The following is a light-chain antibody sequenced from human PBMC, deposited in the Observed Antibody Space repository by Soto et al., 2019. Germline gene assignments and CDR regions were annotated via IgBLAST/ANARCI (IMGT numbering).Light chain of an antibody. CDR1: SSDGGGYNY. J-gene: IGLJ2*01. V-gene: IGLV2-14*01. Sequence: QSALTQPASVSGSPGQSITISCTGTSSDGGGYNYVSWYQQHPGQAPKLMIYDVSNRPSGVSNRFSGSKSGNTASLTISGRQAEDEADYYCSSYTSSSTLEVFGGGTKVTVL. CDR2: DVS. CDR3: SSYTSSSTLEV.